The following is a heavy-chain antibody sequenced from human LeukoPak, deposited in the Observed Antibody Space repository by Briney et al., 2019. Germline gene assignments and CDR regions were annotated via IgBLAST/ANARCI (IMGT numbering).Heavy chain of an antibody. CDR2: IRYDGSNK. J-gene: IGHJ4*02. CDR1: GFTFSSYG. Sequence: PGGSLRLSCAASGFTFSSYGMHWVRQAPGKGLEWVAFIRYDGSNKYYADSVKGRFTISRDNSKNTLYLQMNSLRAEDTAVYYCAKDHGEIWFGELLSRTPPDYWGQGTLVTVSS. D-gene: IGHD3-10*01. V-gene: IGHV3-30*02. CDR3: AKDHGEIWFGELLSRTPPDY.